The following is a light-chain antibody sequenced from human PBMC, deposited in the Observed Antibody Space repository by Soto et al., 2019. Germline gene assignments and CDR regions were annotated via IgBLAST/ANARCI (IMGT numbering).Light chain of an antibody. CDR2: EVS. CDR1: SSDVGGYNY. V-gene: IGLV2-14*01. Sequence: QSALTQPASVSGSPGQSITISCTGTSSDVGGYNYVSWYQQHPGKAPKLMIYEVSNRPSGVSNRFSGSMSGNTASLTISGLQAEDEADYYCSSYTSSSTLVFGPGTKLTVL. J-gene: IGLJ1*01. CDR3: SSYTSSSTLV.